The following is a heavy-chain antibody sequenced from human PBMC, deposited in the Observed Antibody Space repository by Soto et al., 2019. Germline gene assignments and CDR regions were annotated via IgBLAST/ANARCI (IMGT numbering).Heavy chain of an antibody. J-gene: IGHJ4*02. D-gene: IGHD3-16*02. CDR3: ARRTGHLGELSLFD. CDR1: GGSISSSSYY. Sequence: QLQLQESGPGLVKPSETLSLTCTVSGGSISSSSYYWGWIRQPPGKGLEWIGSIYYSGSTYYNPSLKSRVTISVDTSKNQFSLKLSSVTAAHTAVYYCARRTGHLGELSLFDWGQGTLVTVSS. CDR2: IYYSGST. V-gene: IGHV4-39*01.